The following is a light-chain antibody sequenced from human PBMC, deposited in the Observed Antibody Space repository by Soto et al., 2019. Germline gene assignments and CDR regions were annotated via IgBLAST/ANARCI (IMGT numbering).Light chain of an antibody. V-gene: IGKV3-11*01. CDR1: QSVNNF. Sequence: EIVLTQSPETLSLSPGERATLSCGASQSVNNFLAWYQQRPGQAPRLLMYEASNRATGVPARFSGSGSGTDFTLTISSLEPEDFALYYCQQRRNWPPTFGQGTKV. CDR3: QQRRNWPPT. CDR2: EAS. J-gene: IGKJ1*01.